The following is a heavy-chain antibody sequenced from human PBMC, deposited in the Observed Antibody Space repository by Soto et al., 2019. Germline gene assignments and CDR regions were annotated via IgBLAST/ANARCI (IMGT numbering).Heavy chain of an antibody. V-gene: IGHV5-10-1*01. CDR3: ARSKYYGSGSYYRRKYYYYCGMDV. CDR1: GYSFTSYW. J-gene: IGHJ6*02. CDR2: IDPSDSYT. D-gene: IGHD3-10*01. Sequence: PGESLKISCKGSGYSFTSYWISWVRQMPGKGLEWMGRIDPSDSYTNYSPSFQGHVTISADKSISTAYLQWSSLKASDTAMYYCARSKYYGSGSYYRRKYYYYCGMDVWGQGTTVTVSS.